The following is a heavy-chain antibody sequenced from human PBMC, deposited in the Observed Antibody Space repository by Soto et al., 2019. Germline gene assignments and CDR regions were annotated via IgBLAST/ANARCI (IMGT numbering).Heavy chain of an antibody. CDR2: ISYNGHDK. Sequence: PGGSLRLSCAASGFTFSSFGMHWVRQAPGKGLEWVALISYNGHDKYYADSVKGRCTISRDNSRNTRYLQMNSMRGEDTAVYYCAQVGVASPPPLYFDYWGQATLVTVSS. J-gene: IGHJ4*02. D-gene: IGHD2-21*01. CDR1: GFTFSSFG. CDR3: AQVGVASPPPLYFDY. V-gene: IGHV3-30*18.